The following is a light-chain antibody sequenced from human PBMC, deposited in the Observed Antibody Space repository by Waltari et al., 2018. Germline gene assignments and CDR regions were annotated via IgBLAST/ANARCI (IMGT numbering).Light chain of an antibody. Sequence: QSVLTQPPSASGTPGQRVTISCSGSSSNIGRNPVNWYQQLPGTAPKLLIHSNNQRPSGFPYRFSVSKSGTSASLAISGLQSEDEADYYCATWDASLTGWVFGGGTKLTVL. CDR3: ATWDASLTGWV. CDR1: SSNIGRNP. CDR2: SNN. J-gene: IGLJ2*01. V-gene: IGLV1-44*01.